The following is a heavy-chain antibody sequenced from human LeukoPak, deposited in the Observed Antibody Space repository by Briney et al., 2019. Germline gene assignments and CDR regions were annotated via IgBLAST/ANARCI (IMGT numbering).Heavy chain of an antibody. J-gene: IGHJ2*01. CDR1: GFSFRTSD. D-gene: IGHD6-13*01. CDR3: TREGRSSNWADWYFDL. V-gene: IGHV3-13*01. CDR2: IGTVGDT. Sequence: GGSLRLSCAASGFSFRTSDMHWVRQARGKGLEWVSAIGTVGDTYYPGSVKGRFTISRDEGKNSLYLQMDNLRAGDTAIYYCTREGRSSNWADWYFDLWGRGTLVTVSS.